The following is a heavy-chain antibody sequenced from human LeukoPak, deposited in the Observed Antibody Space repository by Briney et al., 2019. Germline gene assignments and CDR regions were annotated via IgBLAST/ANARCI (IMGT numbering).Heavy chain of an antibody. CDR3: AGDFGPREFDP. CDR2: INPNSGGT. CDR1: GYTFTGYY. Sequence: GASVKVSCKASGYTFTGYYMHWVRQAPGQGLEWMGWINPNSGGTNYTQKLQGRVTMTTDTSTSTAYMELRSLRSDDTAVYYCAGDFGPREFDPWGQGTLVTVSS. D-gene: IGHD3-3*01. V-gene: IGHV1-2*02. J-gene: IGHJ5*02.